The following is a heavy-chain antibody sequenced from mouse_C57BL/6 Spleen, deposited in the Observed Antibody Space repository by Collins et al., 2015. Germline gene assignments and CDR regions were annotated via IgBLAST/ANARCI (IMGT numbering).Heavy chain of an antibody. CDR2: IWAGGNT. V-gene: IGHV2-9*02. D-gene: IGHD2-9*01. Sequence: QVQLKESGPGLVAPSQNLSITCTVSGFSLTNYGVHWVRQPPGRGLEWLGVIWAGGNTNYNSALMSRLSISKDNSKSQVFLKMNSLQTADTAIYYCAITYYVYDVSFATGYWGQGNSVTVSS. CDR1: GFSLTNYG. CDR3: AITYYVYDVSFATGY. J-gene: IGHJ4*01.